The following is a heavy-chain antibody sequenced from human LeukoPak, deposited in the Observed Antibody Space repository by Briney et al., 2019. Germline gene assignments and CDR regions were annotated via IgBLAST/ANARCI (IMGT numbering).Heavy chain of an antibody. V-gene: IGHV3-30-3*01. J-gene: IGHJ4*02. CDR2: ISFDGSNK. CDR3: AKDGRGGSYYVGY. D-gene: IGHD1-26*01. CDR1: GFTFSTYA. Sequence: GGSLRLSCAVSGFTFSTYAMHWVRQAPGKGLEWVAVISFDGSNKYYADSVKGRFTISRDNSKNTLYLQMNSLTTEDTAVYYCAKDGRGGSYYVGYWGQGTLVTVSS.